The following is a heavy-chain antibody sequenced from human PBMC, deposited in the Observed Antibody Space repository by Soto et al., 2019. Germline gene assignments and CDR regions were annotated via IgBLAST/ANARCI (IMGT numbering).Heavy chain of an antibody. J-gene: IGHJ5*02. CDR2: ISYDGSNK. V-gene: IGHV3-30-3*01. CDR1: GFTFSSYA. Sequence: GGSLRLSCAASGFTFSSYAMHWVRQAPGKGLEWVAVISYDGSNKYYADSVKGRFTISRDNSKNTLYLQMNSLRAEDTAVYYCARGTGTSMFDPWGQGTLVTVSS. CDR3: ARGTGTSMFDP.